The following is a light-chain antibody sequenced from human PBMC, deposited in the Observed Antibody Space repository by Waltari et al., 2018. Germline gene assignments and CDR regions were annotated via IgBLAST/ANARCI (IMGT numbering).Light chain of an antibody. CDR1: QSLVFSDGNTY. CDR3: MQGTHWPYT. J-gene: IGKJ2*01. CDR2: KIS. V-gene: IGKV2-30*01. Sequence: DVVMTQSPLSLPVTLGQPASISCRSSQSLVFSDGNTYLNWFQQRPGQSPRSLIYKISNRDSGVPDRFSGSGSGTDFTLKITRVEAEDVGGVYYCMQGTHWPYTFGQGTKLDIK.